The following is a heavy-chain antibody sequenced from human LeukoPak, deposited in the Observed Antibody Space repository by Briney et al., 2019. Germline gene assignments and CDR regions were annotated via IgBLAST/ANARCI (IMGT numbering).Heavy chain of an antibody. V-gene: IGHV3-7*01. D-gene: IGHD3-10*01. CDR1: GFTLSSYW. J-gene: IGHJ6*02. CDR3: ATAPEDYYFSLDV. CDR2: IKQDASAY. Sequence: GGSLRLSCVASGFTLSSYWMTWVRRAPGKGLEWVANIKQDASAYSYVGSVKGRFTISRDNAKNSLYLQMDSLRVEDTAVYFCATAPEDYYFSLDVWGQGTTVTVSS.